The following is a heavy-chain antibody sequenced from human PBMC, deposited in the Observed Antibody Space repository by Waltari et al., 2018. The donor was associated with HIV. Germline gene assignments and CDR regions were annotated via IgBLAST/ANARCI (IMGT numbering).Heavy chain of an antibody. J-gene: IGHJ4*02. CDR3: VRDGMVATFDH. CDR1: GFTFSVHW. CDR2: IDSAGSRI. Sequence: EVQLVESGGDLVQPGGSLRLCGADSGFTFSVHWMHWVRQVPGKGLVWVARIDSAGSRISYADSVKGRFSISRDNAENTLYLQMNSLRVEDTAVYYCVRDGMVATFDHWGQGTLVTVSS. V-gene: IGHV3-74*01. D-gene: IGHD5-12*01.